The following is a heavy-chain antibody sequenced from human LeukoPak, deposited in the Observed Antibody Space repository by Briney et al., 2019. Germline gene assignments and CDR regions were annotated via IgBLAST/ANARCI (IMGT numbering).Heavy chain of an antibody. CDR1: GFTFSSYE. D-gene: IGHD3-10*01. CDR3: ARGTIGARWGFDY. CDR2: ISSSGSTI. J-gene: IGHJ4*02. Sequence: GGSLRLSCAASGFTFSSYEMNWVRQAPGKGLEWVSYISSSGSTIYYADSVKGRFTISRDNAKNSLYLQMNSLRAEDTAVYYCARGTIGARWGFDYWGQGTLVTVSS. V-gene: IGHV3-48*03.